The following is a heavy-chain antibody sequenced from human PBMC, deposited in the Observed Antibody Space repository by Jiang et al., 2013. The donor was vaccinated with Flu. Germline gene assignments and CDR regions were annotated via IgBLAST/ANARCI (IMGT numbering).Heavy chain of an antibody. D-gene: IGHD6-19*01. CDR2: ISWDGDST. Sequence: GLVQPGRSLRLSCAASGFTFDDYAMHWVRQAPGKALEWVSLISWDGDSTYYADSVKGRFTISRDNAKNSLYLLMNSLRDEDTAFYYCARDVYNSGWYRGNFHYGLDVWGQGTTVTVSS. CDR3: ARDVYNSGWYRGNFHYGLDV. J-gene: IGHJ6*02. CDR1: GFTFDDYA. V-gene: IGHV3-43D*04.